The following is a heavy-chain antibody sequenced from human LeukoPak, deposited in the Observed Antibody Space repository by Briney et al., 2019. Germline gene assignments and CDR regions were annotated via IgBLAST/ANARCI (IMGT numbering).Heavy chain of an antibody. CDR1: GGSISSSSYY. D-gene: IGHD3-9*01. CDR3: ARGHNILTGYPNPEYYYYMDV. J-gene: IGHJ6*03. CDR2: IYYSGST. V-gene: IGHV4-39*07. Sequence: SETLSLTCTVSGGSISSSSYYWGWIRQPPGKGLEWIGSIYYSGSTYYNPSLKSRVTISVDTSKNQFSLKLSSVTAADTAVYYCARGHNILTGYPNPEYYYYMDVWGKGTTVTISS.